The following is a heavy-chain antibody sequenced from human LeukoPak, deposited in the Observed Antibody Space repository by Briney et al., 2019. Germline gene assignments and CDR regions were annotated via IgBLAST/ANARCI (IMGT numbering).Heavy chain of an antibody. CDR1: GGTFSSYG. Sequence: ASVKVSCKASGGTFSSYGISWVRQAPGQGLEWMGWISAYNGNTNYAQKLQGRVTMTTDTSTSTAYMELRSLRSDDTAVYYCARGRRIKYYYDSSGYDYWGQGTLVTVSS. J-gene: IGHJ4*02. CDR3: ARGRRIKYYYDSSGYDY. CDR2: ISAYNGNT. D-gene: IGHD3-22*01. V-gene: IGHV1-18*01.